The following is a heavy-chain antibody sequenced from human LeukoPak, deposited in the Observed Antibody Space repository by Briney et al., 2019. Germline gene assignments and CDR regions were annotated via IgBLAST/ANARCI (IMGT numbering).Heavy chain of an antibody. D-gene: IGHD4-17*01. V-gene: IGHV3-73*01. CDR3: AKRFYGDFSSAIDY. J-gene: IGHJ4*02. Sequence: GGSLRLSCAASGFTFSGSAMHWVRQASGKGLEWVGRIRSKANSYATAYAASVKGRFTISRDDSKNTAYLQMNSLKTEDTAVYYCAKRFYGDFSSAIDYWGQGTLVTVSS. CDR1: GFTFSGSA. CDR2: IRSKANSYAT.